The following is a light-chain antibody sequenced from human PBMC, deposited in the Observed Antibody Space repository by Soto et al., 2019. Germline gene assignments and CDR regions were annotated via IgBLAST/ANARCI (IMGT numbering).Light chain of an antibody. CDR2: AVT. CDR1: SSDVGGYNY. CDR3: SSYTSSSTL. Sequence: QSALAQPASVSGSPGQSITISCTGTSSDVGGYNYVSWYQQHPGKAPKLMIHAVTDRPSGVSSRFSGSKSGNTASLSISGLQAEDEADYYCSSYTSSSTLFGTGTKVTVL. V-gene: IGLV2-14*01. J-gene: IGLJ1*01.